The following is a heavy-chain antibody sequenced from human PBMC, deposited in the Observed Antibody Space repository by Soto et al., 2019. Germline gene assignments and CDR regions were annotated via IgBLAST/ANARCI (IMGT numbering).Heavy chain of an antibody. Sequence: SETLSLTCTVSGGSIANNNYFWGWVRQPPGKGLEWIGSAAYSGGAYKNPSLKSRVTVSVDTSKNQFSLKLTSVTAADTAVYYCAKVVVGATSHSDFDSWGQGTLVTVSS. CDR3: AKVVVGATSHSDFDS. V-gene: IGHV4-39*01. CDR2: AAYSGGA. D-gene: IGHD2-15*01. CDR1: GGSIANNNYF. J-gene: IGHJ4*02.